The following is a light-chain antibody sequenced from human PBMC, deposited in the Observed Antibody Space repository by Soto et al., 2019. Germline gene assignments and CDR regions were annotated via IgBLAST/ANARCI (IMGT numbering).Light chain of an antibody. CDR2: GAS. CDR3: QQYSGSPPTS. V-gene: IGKV3-20*01. CDR1: QSVSRNY. Sequence: DIVLTQSPGTLSLSPGERATLSCRASQSVSRNYLAWYQQKPAQAPRLLSYGASSRATGIPDRFSGSGSGTDFTLTISRLEPEDFAVYYCQQYSGSPPTSFGQGTRLEIE. J-gene: IGKJ5*01.